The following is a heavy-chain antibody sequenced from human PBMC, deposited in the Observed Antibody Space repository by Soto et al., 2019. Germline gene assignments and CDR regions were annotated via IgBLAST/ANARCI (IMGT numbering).Heavy chain of an antibody. CDR1: GYTFTGYY. Sequence: ASVKVSCKASGYTFTGYYMHWVRQAPGQGLEWMGWINPNSGGTNYAQKFQGWVTMTRDTSISTAYMELSRLRSDDTAVYYCATSQRYCSGGSCYSGYYGMDVFGQLITFTFCS. CDR2: INPNSGGT. D-gene: IGHD2-15*01. CDR3: ATSQRYCSGGSCYSGYYGMDV. V-gene: IGHV1-2*04. J-gene: IGHJ6*02.